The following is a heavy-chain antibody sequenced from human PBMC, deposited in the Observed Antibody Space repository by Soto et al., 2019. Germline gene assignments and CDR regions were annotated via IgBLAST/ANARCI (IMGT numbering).Heavy chain of an antibody. CDR3: VRETGMGGFDV. V-gene: IGHV3-30-3*01. Sequence: GGSLRLSCAASGFTFNTYSMHWVCQAPGQGLLEWVAVKSYNGVTTFYANSVKGRFTISRDNSKNTLHLQMNSLRAEDTAVYYCVRETGMGGFDVWGQGTMVTVS. D-gene: IGHD1-1*01. CDR1: GFTFNTYS. CDR2: KSYNGVTT. J-gene: IGHJ3*01.